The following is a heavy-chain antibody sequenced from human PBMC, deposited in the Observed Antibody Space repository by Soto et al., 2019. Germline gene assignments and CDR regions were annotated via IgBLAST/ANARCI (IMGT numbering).Heavy chain of an antibody. D-gene: IGHD3-3*01. CDR1: GFTFSNFG. V-gene: IGHV3-30*18. Sequence: QVQLVESGGGVVQPGRSLRLSCAASGFTFSNFGMHWGCQAPGKGLEWVAAISSDGSDKYYSDSVKGRFTISRDNSKTTLFLQMNSLRVEDTAVYYCVKGSDVARQELDYWGQGTLVTVSS. J-gene: IGHJ4*02. CDR3: VKGSDVARQELDY. CDR2: ISSDGSDK.